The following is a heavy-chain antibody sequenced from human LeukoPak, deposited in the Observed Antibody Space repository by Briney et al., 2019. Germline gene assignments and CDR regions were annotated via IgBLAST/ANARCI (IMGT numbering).Heavy chain of an antibody. CDR1: GYTFTGYY. D-gene: IGHD1-1*01. Sequence: ASVNVSCKTSGYTFTGYYMHWVRQAPGQGLKWMGWINPNSGGTNYAQKFQGRVTRTRDHSISTAYMELSRLRSDDTAVYYCVPSNNWAYYFVFWPQGTVVSVP. CDR3: VPSNNWAYYFVF. V-gene: IGHV1-2*02. J-gene: IGHJ4*02. CDR2: INPNSGGT.